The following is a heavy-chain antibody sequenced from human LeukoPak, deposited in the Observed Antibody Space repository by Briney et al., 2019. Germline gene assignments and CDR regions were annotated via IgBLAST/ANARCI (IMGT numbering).Heavy chain of an antibody. CDR1: GFTFSSYA. V-gene: IGHV3-23*01. D-gene: IGHD6-19*01. CDR3: TKDHGFYSSGWHPLFDH. Sequence: GGSLRLSCAASGFTFSSYAMSWVRQAPGKGLEWVSIISDNGSSTYYTDSVKGRFTFSRDNSKNTLHLQMNSLRAEDTAVYYCTKDHGFYSSGWHPLFDHWGQGTLVTVTP. CDR2: ISDNGSST. J-gene: IGHJ4*02.